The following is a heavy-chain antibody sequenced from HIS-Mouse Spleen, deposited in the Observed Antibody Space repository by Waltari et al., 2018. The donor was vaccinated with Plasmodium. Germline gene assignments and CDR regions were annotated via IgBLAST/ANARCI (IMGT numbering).Heavy chain of an antibody. V-gene: IGHV3-23*01. Sequence: EVQLLESGGGLVQPGGSLRLSCAASGFTFSSYAMSWVRQAPGKGLEWVSAISGSGGSTYYADSVKGRFTISRDKSKNTMYLQMNSLRAEDTAVYYWAKALVLASSSGAFDIWGQGTMVTVSS. CDR3: AKALVLASSSGAFDI. J-gene: IGHJ3*02. CDR1: GFTFSSYA. D-gene: IGHD6-6*01. CDR2: ISGSGGST.